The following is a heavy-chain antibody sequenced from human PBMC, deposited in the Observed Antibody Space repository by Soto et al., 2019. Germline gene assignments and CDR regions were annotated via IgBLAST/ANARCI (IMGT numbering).Heavy chain of an antibody. CDR2: IYYSGST. CDR3: ARATYYYDSSGPAGWFDH. D-gene: IGHD3-22*01. V-gene: IGHV4-59*01. J-gene: IGHJ5*02. CDR1: GCSISSYY. Sequence: AXETLSLTCTVAGCSISSYYWSWIRQPPGKGLEWIGYIYYSGSTNYNPSLKSRVTISVDTSKNQFSLKLSSVTAADTAVYYCARATYYYDSSGPAGWFDHWGQGTLVTVSS.